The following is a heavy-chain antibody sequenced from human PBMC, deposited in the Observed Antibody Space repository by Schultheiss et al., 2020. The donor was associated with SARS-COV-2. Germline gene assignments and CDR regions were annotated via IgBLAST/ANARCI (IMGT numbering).Heavy chain of an antibody. D-gene: IGHD3-10*01. J-gene: IGHJ6*02. CDR1: GFTFSSYA. CDR3: ARINRVRGVILGMDV. Sequence: GGSLRLSCAASGFTFSSYAMHWVRQAPGKGLEWVAVISYDGSNKYYADSVKGRFTISRDNSKNTLYLQMNSLRAEDTAVYYCARINRVRGVILGMDVWGQGTTVTVSS. CDR2: ISYDGSNK. V-gene: IGHV3-30*04.